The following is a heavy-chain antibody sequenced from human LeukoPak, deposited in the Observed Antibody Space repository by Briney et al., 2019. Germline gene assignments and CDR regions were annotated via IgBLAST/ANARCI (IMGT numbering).Heavy chain of an antibody. J-gene: IGHJ2*01. CDR1: GFTVSSNY. CDR3: ARDPLGRWLQSSRYFDL. V-gene: IGHV3-66*02. D-gene: IGHD5-24*01. CDR2: IYSGGST. Sequence: GSLRLSCAASGFTVSSNYMSWVRQAPGKGLEWVSVIYSGGSTYYADSVKGRFTISRDNSKNTLYLQMNSLRAEDTAVYYCARDPLGRWLQSSRYFDLWGRGTLVTVSS.